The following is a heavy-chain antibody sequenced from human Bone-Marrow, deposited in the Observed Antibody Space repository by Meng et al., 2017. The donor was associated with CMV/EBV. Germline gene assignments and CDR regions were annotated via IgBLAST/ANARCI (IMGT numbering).Heavy chain of an antibody. J-gene: IGHJ6*02. CDR3: ARDHGQRRYQLLNTNYYYGMDV. V-gene: IGHV3-74*01. D-gene: IGHD2-2*01. Sequence: GESLKISCAASGFTFSSYWMHWVRQAPGKGLVWVSRINSDGSSTSYADSVKGRFTISRDNAKNSLYLQMNSLRAEDTAVYYCARDHGQRRYQLLNTNYYYGMDVWGQGTTVTVSS. CDR2: INSDGSST. CDR1: GFTFSSYW.